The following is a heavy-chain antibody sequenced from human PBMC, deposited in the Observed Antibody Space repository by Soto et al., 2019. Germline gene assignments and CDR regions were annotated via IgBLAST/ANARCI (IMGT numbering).Heavy chain of an antibody. D-gene: IGHD2-15*01. CDR1: GFTFSSYA. V-gene: IGHV3-23*01. CDR2: IGGSGGST. CDR3: AKAVVAATFSKDGYYGMDV. Sequence: GGSLRLSCAASGFTFSSYAMSWVRQAPGKGLEWVSAIGGSGGSTYYADSVKGRFTISRDNSKNTLYLQMSSLGAEDTAVYYCAKAVVAATFSKDGYYGMDVWGQGTTVTVSS. J-gene: IGHJ6*02.